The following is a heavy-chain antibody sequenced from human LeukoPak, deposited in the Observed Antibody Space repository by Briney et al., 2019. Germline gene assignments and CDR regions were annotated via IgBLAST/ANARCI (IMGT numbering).Heavy chain of an antibody. Sequence: SETLSLTCTVSGGSITSSSYYWGWIRQPPGKGLEWIGSIYYSGSTYYNPSLKSRVTISLDTSKNQFSLKLSSVTAADTAVYYCARRSFDTSSGSYYLDYWGQGTLVTVSS. CDR3: ARRSFDTSSGSYYLDY. V-gene: IGHV4-39*01. CDR1: GGSITSSSYY. J-gene: IGHJ4*02. CDR2: IYYSGST. D-gene: IGHD3-10*01.